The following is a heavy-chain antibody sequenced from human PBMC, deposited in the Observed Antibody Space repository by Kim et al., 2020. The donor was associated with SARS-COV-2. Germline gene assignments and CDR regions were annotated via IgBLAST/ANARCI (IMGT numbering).Heavy chain of an antibody. CDR2: IYPGDSDT. CDR3: AMPGIAVAGTGAFDI. J-gene: IGHJ3*02. D-gene: IGHD6-19*01. V-gene: IGHV5-51*01. CDR1: GYSFTSYW. Sequence: GESLKISCKGSGYSFTSYWIGWVRQMPGKGLEWMGIIYPGDSDTRYSPSFQGQVTISAEKSISTAYLQWSSLKASDTAMYYCAMPGIAVAGTGAFDIWGQGTMVTVSS.